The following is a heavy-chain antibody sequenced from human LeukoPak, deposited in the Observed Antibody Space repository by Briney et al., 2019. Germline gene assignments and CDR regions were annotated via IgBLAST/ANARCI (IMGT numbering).Heavy chain of an antibody. CDR1: GYTFTSYA. Sequence: ASVKVSCKASGYTFTSYAMHWVRQAPGQRLEWMGWINAGNGNTKYSQKFQGRVTITRDTSASIAYMELSSLRSEDTAVYYCAREKGGPITIFGVALLSSGGPIDYWGQGTLVTVSS. J-gene: IGHJ4*02. V-gene: IGHV1-3*01. D-gene: IGHD3-3*01. CDR3: AREKGGPITIFGVALLSSGGPIDY. CDR2: INAGNGNT.